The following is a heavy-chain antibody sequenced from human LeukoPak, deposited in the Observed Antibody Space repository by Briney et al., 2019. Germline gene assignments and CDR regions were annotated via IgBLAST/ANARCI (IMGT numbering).Heavy chain of an antibody. CDR2: IYYSGST. CDR3: AKDRVRWLLDAFDI. D-gene: IGHD5-12*01. V-gene: IGHV4-31*03. CDR1: GGSISSGGYY. J-gene: IGHJ3*02. Sequence: SETLSLTCTVSGGSISSGGYYWSWIRQHPGKGLEWIGYIYYSGSTYYNPSLKSRVTISVDTSKNQFSLKLSSVTAADTALYYCAKDRVRWLLDAFDIWGQGTMVTVSS.